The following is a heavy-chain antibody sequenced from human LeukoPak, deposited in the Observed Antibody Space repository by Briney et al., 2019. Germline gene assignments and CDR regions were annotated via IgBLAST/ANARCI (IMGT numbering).Heavy chain of an antibody. J-gene: IGHJ4*02. V-gene: IGHV3-7*04. CDR1: GFTFSNFW. D-gene: IGHD1-1*01. CDR2: IHPEGNEK. Sequence: GGSLRLSCAVSGFTFSNFWMSWVRQAPGRGLEWVANIHPEGNEKYHVESVKGRFTISRDNSKNSLFLQMNGLRVEDTAVYYCARGDDFSGDHWGQGTLVTVSS. CDR3: ARGDDFSGDH.